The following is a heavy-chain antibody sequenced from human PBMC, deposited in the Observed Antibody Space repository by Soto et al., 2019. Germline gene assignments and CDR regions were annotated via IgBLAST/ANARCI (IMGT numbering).Heavy chain of an antibody. CDR3: AREQVAARPFDH. CDR1: GGTFSNSP. V-gene: IGHV1-69*08. Sequence: QVQLVQSGAELRKPGSAVKLSCKASGGTFSNSPISWVRQIPGQGPEWMGRIIPSPARTIYSRKFRGRVTPTADKSTQTAYMTLSSLTTEDSRVYYPAREQVAARPFDHWGQGPRVTVSS. D-gene: IGHD2-15*01. J-gene: IGHJ4*02. CDR2: IIPSPART.